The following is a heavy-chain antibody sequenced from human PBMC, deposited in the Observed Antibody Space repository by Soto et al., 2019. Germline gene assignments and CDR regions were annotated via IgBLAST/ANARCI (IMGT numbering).Heavy chain of an antibody. CDR3: ARVVPGAEAWFGP. CDR2: ISLYSDGT. Sequence: QVQLVQSGGEVKRPGASVKVSCKTSGYTFSNYGITWVRQAPGQPLEWLGGISLYSDGTNYAQKFQGRVSRTTDTSTTTAYMEMRSLRSDDTAVYYCARVVPGAEAWFGPWGQGTLVTVSS. J-gene: IGHJ5*02. V-gene: IGHV1-18*01. CDR1: GYTFSNYG. D-gene: IGHD2-2*01.